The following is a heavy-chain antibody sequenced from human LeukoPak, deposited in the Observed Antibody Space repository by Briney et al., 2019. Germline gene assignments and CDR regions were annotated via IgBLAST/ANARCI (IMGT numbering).Heavy chain of an antibody. CDR2: ISYDGSNK. J-gene: IGHJ4*02. Sequence: GGSLRLSCAASGFTFSGYGMHWVRQAPGKGLEWVAVISYDGSNKYYADSVKGRFTISRDNSKNTLYLQMNSLRAEDTAVYYCWSYSSLFDYWGQGTLVTVSS. CDR1: GFTFSGYG. V-gene: IGHV3-30*03. D-gene: IGHD6-6*01. CDR3: WSYSSLFDY.